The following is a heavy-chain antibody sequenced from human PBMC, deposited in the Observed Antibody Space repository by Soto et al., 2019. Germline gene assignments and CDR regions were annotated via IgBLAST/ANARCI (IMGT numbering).Heavy chain of an antibody. V-gene: IGHV4-30-4*01. Sequence: SETLYLTCTVSGGSISSGDYYWSWIRQPPGKGLEWIGYVYYSGSTFYNPSLKSRVTISVYTSKSQFSLKLSSVTAADTAVYYCARAFYYSSGYFDYWGQGTLVTVSS. D-gene: IGHD3-22*01. CDR3: ARAFYYSSGYFDY. CDR2: VYYSGST. J-gene: IGHJ4*02. CDR1: GGSISSGDYY.